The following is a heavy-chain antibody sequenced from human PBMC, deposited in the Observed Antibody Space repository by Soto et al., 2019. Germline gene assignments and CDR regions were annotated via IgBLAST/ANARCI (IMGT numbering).Heavy chain of an antibody. Sequence: WSLRLSCAASGFSFSSYAMTWVRQAPGKGLEWVSAISGSGGSTYYADSVKGRFTISRDNSKNTLYLQMNSLRAEDTAVYYCAKDSGWSDYYYFDYWGQGTLVTVSS. CDR1: GFSFSSYA. CDR2: ISGSGGST. J-gene: IGHJ4*02. D-gene: IGHD6-19*01. V-gene: IGHV3-23*01. CDR3: AKDSGWSDYYYFDY.